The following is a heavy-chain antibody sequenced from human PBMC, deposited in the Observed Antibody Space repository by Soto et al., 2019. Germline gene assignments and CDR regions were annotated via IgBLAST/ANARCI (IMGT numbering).Heavy chain of an antibody. V-gene: IGHV5-51*01. J-gene: IGHJ6*02. CDR2: IYPGDSDT. CDR1: GYSFTNYW. Sequence: PGESLKISCKGSGYSFTNYWIGWVGQMPGKGLEWMGVIYPGDSDTRYNPSFQGQVTISADKSISTAYLQWSSLKASDTAMYYCARLGPVITYYYYGMDVWGQGTTVTVSS. D-gene: IGHD3-16*01. CDR3: ARLGPVITYYYYGMDV.